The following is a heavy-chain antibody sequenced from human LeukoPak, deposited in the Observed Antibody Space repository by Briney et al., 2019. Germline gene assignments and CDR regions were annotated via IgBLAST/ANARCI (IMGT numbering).Heavy chain of an antibody. J-gene: IGHJ4*02. CDR1: GGSINSSSYY. CDR2: IYYSGST. CDR3: ATQTFQSSSWYGAHLDY. D-gene: IGHD6-13*01. V-gene: IGHV4-39*01. Sequence: SETLSFTCTVSGGSINSSSYYWGWIRQPPGKGLEWRGSIYYSGSTYYNPSLKSRVTISVDTSNNQFSLKLSSVTAADTAVYYYATQTFQSSSWYGAHLDYWGQGTLVTVSS.